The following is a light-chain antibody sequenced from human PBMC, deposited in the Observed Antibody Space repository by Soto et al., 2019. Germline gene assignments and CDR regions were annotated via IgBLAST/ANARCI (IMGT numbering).Light chain of an antibody. V-gene: IGKV3-20*01. CDR1: QSVTSSY. J-gene: IGKJ3*01. CDR2: GAS. CDR3: QQYGSSPLT. Sequence: ILLTHSPGTLSLSPGEKATLTCRASQSVTSSYLAWYQQKPGQAPRLLMYGASSRATGIPDRFSGSGSGTDFTLTISRLEPEDFAVYYCQQYGSSPLTFGPGTKVDIK.